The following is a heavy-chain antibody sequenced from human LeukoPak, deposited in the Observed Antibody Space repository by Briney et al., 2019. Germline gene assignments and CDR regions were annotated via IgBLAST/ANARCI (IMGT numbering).Heavy chain of an antibody. CDR2: IKQDGSEK. D-gene: IGHD6-13*01. V-gene: IGHV3-7*01. CDR3: AREGNSWYYTDY. J-gene: IGHJ4*02. Sequence: PGGSLRLSCAASGFTFGSYWMTWVPQAPGKGLEWVATIKQDGSEKYYVDSVKGRFTISRDDAKNSLYLQMNTLTVEDTAVYYCAREGNSWYYTDYWGQGTLVTVSS. CDR1: GFTFGSYW.